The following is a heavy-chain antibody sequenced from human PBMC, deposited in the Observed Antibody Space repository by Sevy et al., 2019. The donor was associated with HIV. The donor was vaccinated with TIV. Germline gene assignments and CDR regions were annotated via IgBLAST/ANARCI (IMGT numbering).Heavy chain of an antibody. CDR3: ARDLNYYYGMDV. V-gene: IGHV3-30-3*01. J-gene: IGHJ6*02. CDR1: GFTFSSYA. Sequence: GGSLRLSCAASGFTFSSYAMHWVRQAPGKGLEWVAVISNDGSNKYYADSVKGRFTISRDNSKNTLYLQMNSLRAEDTAVYYCARDLNYYYGMDVWGQGTTVTVSS. CDR2: ISNDGSNK.